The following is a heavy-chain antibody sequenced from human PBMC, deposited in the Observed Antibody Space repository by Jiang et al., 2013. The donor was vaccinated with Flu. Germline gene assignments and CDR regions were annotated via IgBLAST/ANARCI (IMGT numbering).Heavy chain of an antibody. CDR1: NSAS. CDR3: ARDAGYWGGQSWFDP. J-gene: IGHJ5*02. D-gene: IGHD7-27*01. Sequence: NSASWNWIRQSPSRGLEWLGRTYYRYPVGLLLYAPSVRGRITINPDTSKNQFSLQLNSVTPEDTAVYYCARDAGYWGGQSWFDPWGQGTLVTVSS. CDR2: TYYRYPVGL. V-gene: IGHV6-1*01.